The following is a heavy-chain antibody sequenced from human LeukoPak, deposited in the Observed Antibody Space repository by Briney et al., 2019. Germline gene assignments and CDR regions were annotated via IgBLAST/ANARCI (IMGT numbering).Heavy chain of an antibody. Sequence: SQTLSLTCTVSGGSFGRGDYYWSWVRQSPVKGLEWIGYIHNTGTAYYNPSLKSRVTISVDTSKNQFSLKLSSVTAADTAVYYCARGPGSDYWGQGTLVTVSS. CDR3: ARGPGSDY. D-gene: IGHD1-14*01. V-gene: IGHV4-30-4*08. CDR1: GGSFGRGDYY. J-gene: IGHJ4*02. CDR2: IHNTGTA.